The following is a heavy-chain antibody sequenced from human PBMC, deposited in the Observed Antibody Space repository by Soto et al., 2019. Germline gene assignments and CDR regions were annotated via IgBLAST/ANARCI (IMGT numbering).Heavy chain of an antibody. CDR3: ARGNTIFGVVIIPYNWFDP. V-gene: IGHV1-69*05. D-gene: IGHD3-3*01. Sequence: QVQLVQSGAEVKKPGSSVKVSCKASGGTFSSYAISWVRQAPGQGLEWMGGIIPIFGTANYAQKFQGRVTITSDESTRTAYMDLSSLRSEDTAVYYCARGNTIFGVVIIPYNWFDPWGQGTLVTVSS. CDR1: GGTFSSYA. CDR2: IIPIFGTA. J-gene: IGHJ5*02.